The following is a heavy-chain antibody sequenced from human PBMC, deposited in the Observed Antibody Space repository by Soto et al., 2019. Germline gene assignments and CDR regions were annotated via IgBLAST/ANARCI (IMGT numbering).Heavy chain of an antibody. V-gene: IGHV4-31*03. J-gene: IGHJ3*01. Sequence: VDLQESGPGLVKPSQTLSLTCSVSGDSLTIGGHYWTWIRQHPGKGLEWIGYIYHSGSTYYSPSLKSRVTISVDTSENRFSLKLTSVTAADTAVYYCARGGDGFDLWGQGKMVTVSS. CDR2: IYHSGST. CDR3: ARGGDGFDL. CDR1: GDSLTIGGHY.